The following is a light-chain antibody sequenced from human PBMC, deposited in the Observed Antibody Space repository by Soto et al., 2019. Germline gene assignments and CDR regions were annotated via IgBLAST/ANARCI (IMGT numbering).Light chain of an antibody. CDR3: QVRDVWPT. J-gene: IGKJ1*01. CDR2: DAS. V-gene: IGKV3-11*01. Sequence: EIVLTQSPATLSLSPGERAALSCRASQSVSTSLAWYQHKPGQAPRVIIYDASKRAPGIPARFSGSGSGTDFTLTISSLEPEDFAVYYCQVRDVWPTFGQGTKMEIK. CDR1: QSVSTS.